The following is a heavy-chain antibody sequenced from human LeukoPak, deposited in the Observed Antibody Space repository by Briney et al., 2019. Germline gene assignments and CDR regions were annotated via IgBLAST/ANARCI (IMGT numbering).Heavy chain of an antibody. J-gene: IGHJ4*02. D-gene: IGHD3-22*01. CDR2: INPHSGGT. CDR3: GRDLKSSASLED. V-gene: IGHV1-2*02. CDR1: GYTFTGYY. Sequence: ASVKVSCKASGYTFTGYYMHWVRQASGQGLEWMGWINPHSGGTNYAQKFQGRITMTRDTSISTAYMELSRLRSDDTAVYYCGRDLKSSASLEDWGQGTLVTVSS.